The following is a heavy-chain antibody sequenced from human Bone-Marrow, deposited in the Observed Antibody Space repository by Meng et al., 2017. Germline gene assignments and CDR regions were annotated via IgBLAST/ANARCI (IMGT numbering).Heavy chain of an antibody. CDR3: ASSGVGATLPDY. Sequence: ASVKVSCKASGYTFTSYGISWVRQAPGQGLEWMGWISAYNGNTNYAQKLQGRVTMTTDTSTTTAYMELRSLRSDDKAVYYCASSGVGATLPDYWGQGTLVTVSS. CDR2: ISAYNGNT. J-gene: IGHJ4*02. V-gene: IGHV1-18*01. D-gene: IGHD1-26*01. CDR1: GYTFTSYG.